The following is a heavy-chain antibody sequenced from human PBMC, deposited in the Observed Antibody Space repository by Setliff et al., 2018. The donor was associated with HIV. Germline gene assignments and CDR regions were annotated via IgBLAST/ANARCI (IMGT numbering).Heavy chain of an antibody. CDR2: IYHAGSS. CDR1: GGSFNGYS. CDR3: ARDVLDLVISVYGF. J-gene: IGHJ4*02. V-gene: IGHV4-34*01. Sequence: SETLSXXCAVYGGSFNGYSWTWIRQPPGKGLEWIGNIYHAGSSYYNPSLNDRAXXXXDTSKNQFSLKLNSVTAADTAVYYCARDVLDLVISVYGFWGQGIPVTVSS. D-gene: IGHD3-22*01.